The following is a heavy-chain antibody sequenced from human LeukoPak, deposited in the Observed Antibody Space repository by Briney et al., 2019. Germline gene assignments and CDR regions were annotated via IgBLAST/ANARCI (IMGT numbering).Heavy chain of an antibody. J-gene: IGHJ4*02. V-gene: IGHV3-72*01. D-gene: IGHD1-26*01. CDR2: TRNRADSYTT. CDR1: GFTFSSYA. CDR3: ARVRSGSLDY. Sequence: GGSLRLSCAASGFTFSSYAMSWVRQAPGKGLEWVGRTRNRADSYTTEYAASVKDRVNISRDDSKNSLYLQMNSLKTEDTAVYYCARVRSGSLDYWGQGTLVTVSS.